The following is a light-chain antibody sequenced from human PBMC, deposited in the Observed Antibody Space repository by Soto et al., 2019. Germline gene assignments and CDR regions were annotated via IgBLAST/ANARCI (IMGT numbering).Light chain of an antibody. Sequence: QSVLTQPRSVSASPGQSVAISCTGTSSDVGGYDYVSWYQQHPGKAPKLMIYDVHKRPSGVPDRFSGSKSGNTASLTISGLQAEEEAYYYCCSFAGDPYVFGTGTKVP. CDR1: SSDVGGYDY. CDR3: CSFAGDPYV. CDR2: DVH. J-gene: IGLJ1*01. V-gene: IGLV2-11*01.